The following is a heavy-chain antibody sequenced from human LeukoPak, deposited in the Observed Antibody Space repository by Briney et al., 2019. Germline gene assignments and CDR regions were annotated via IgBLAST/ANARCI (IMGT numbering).Heavy chain of an antibody. CDR2: IRYDGSNK. CDR1: GFTFSSYG. J-gene: IGHJ5*02. D-gene: IGHD2-2*01. CDR3: AKVHCSSTSCSNWFDP. V-gene: IGHV3-30*02. Sequence: GGSLRLSCAASGFTFSSYGMHWVRQAPGKGLEWVAFIRYDGSNKYYADSVKGRFTISRDNSKTTLYLQMNSLRAEDTAVYYCAKVHCSSTSCSNWFDPWGQGTLVTVSS.